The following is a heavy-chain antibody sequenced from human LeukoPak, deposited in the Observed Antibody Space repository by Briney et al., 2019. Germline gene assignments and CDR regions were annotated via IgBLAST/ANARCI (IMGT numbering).Heavy chain of an antibody. D-gene: IGHD6-13*01. CDR2: ISYSGST. Sequence: SETLSLTCSVSGGSISSSSYDWGWIRQPPGEGLGWIGTISYSGSTYYNPSRKSRVTISLDTSKNQFSLKVSSVTAADTAVYYCARDLARRQQLIRNWFDPWGQGALVTVSS. V-gene: IGHV4-39*07. J-gene: IGHJ5*02. CDR3: ARDLARRQQLIRNWFDP. CDR1: GGSISSSSYD.